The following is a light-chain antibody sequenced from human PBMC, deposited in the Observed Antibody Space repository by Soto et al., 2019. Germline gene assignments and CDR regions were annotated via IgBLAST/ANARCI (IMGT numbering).Light chain of an antibody. CDR2: AAS. V-gene: IGKV1-39*01. CDR1: QSISSY. Sequence: DIQMTQSPSSLSASVGDRVTITCRASQSISSYLNWYQQKPGKAPKLLIYAASILQSGVPPRFSGSGSGTDFTLNISSLQPEDFATYYCQHSYSTPRTFGQGTKVEIK. J-gene: IGKJ1*01. CDR3: QHSYSTPRT.